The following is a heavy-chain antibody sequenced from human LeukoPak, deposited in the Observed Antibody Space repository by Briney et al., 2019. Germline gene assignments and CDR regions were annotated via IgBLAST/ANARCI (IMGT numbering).Heavy chain of an antibody. CDR3: AREVDYIVATMDAFDI. J-gene: IGHJ3*02. Sequence: GGSQRLSCAASGFTFSSYEMNWVRQAPGKGLEWVSYISSSGSTIYYADSVKGRFTISRDNAKNSLYLQMNSLRAEDTAVYYCAREVDYIVATMDAFDIWGQGTMVTVSS. CDR1: GFTFSSYE. CDR2: ISSSGSTI. D-gene: IGHD5-12*01. V-gene: IGHV3-48*03.